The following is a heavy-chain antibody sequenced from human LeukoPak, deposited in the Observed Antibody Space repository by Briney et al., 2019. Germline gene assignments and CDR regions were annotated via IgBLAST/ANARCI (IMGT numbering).Heavy chain of an antibody. CDR3: ARDDWTLYSSSCYVDY. CDR1: GYTFTSYG. CDR2: ISAYNGNT. J-gene: IGHJ4*02. D-gene: IGHD6-13*01. V-gene: IGHV1-18*01. Sequence: ASVKVSCKASGYTFTSYGISWVRQAPGQGLEWMGWISAYNGNTNYAQKLQGRVTMTTDTSTSTAYMELRSLRSDDTAVYYCARDDWTLYSSSCYVDYWGQGTLVTVSS.